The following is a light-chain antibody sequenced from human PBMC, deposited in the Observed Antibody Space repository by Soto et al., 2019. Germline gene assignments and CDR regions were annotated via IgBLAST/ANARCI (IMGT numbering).Light chain of an antibody. CDR1: QSISSW. J-gene: IGKJ4*01. CDR2: DAS. V-gene: IGKV1-5*01. Sequence: DTQMTQSPSTLSASVGDRVTITCRASQSISSWLAWYQQKPGKAPKLLIYDASSLESGVPSRFSGSGSGTEFTLTISSLRPDDFATYYCQQYNSYPLTFGGGTKVDIK. CDR3: QQYNSYPLT.